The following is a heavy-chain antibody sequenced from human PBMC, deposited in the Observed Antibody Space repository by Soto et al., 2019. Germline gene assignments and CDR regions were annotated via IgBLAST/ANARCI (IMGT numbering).Heavy chain of an antibody. Sequence: PSETLSLTCAVSGGSIADSNWWSWVRQPPGKGLEWIGEIHRSGSTKYNMSLKSRVTIPVDTSNNQFSLKLTSVTAADTAVYYWGGAKHIATRFPAMDVGGQETTVTVAS. V-gene: IGHV4-4*02. CDR1: GGSIADSNW. D-gene: IGHD6-13*01. CDR2: IHRSGST. CDR3: GGAKHIATRFPAMDV. J-gene: IGHJ6*02.